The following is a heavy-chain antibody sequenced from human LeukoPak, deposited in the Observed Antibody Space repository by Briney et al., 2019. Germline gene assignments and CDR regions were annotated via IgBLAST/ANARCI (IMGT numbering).Heavy chain of an antibody. Sequence: SETLSLTCTAPGGSISSYYWSWIRQPPGKGLEWIGYIYYRGSTTYNPSLKSRVTISVDTSKNHFSLKLSSVTAADTAVYYCARVPPYGDYYFDYWGQGTLVTVSS. CDR3: ARVPPYGDYYFDY. CDR2: IYYRGST. V-gene: IGHV4-59*01. CDR1: GGSISSYY. D-gene: IGHD4-17*01. J-gene: IGHJ4*02.